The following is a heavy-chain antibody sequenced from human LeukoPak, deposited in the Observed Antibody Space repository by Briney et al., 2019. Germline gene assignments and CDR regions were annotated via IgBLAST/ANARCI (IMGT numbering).Heavy chain of an antibody. CDR1: GDSISSSNCY. CDR2: IYTSGST. V-gene: IGHV4-39*07. CDR3: ASGRDITMVVY. Sequence: SETLSLTCTVSGDSISSSNCYWGWIRQPPGKGLEWIGRIYTSGSTNYNPSLKSRVTISVDTSKNQFSLKLSSVTAADTAVYYCASGRDITMVVYWGQGTLVTVSS. J-gene: IGHJ4*02. D-gene: IGHD3-10*01.